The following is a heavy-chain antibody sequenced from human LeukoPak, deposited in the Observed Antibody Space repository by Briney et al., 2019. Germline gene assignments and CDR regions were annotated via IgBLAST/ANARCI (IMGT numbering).Heavy chain of an antibody. D-gene: IGHD4-11*01. CDR3: ARQGPLTTAVTTRTNPFDY. Sequence: SETLSLTCTVSGGSISSSYWSWIRQPPGKGLEWIGYIYYSGSTSYSPSLKSRVTISVDTSKNQFSLKLNSVTAADTAVYYCARQGPLTTAVTTRTNPFDYWGQGTLVTVSS. CDR2: IYYSGST. V-gene: IGHV4-59*08. CDR1: GGSISSSY. J-gene: IGHJ4*02.